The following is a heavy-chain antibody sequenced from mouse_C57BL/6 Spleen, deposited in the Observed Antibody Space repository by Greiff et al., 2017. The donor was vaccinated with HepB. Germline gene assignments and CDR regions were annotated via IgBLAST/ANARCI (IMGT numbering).Heavy chain of an antibody. CDR2: IDPSDSYT. CDR1: SYTFTSYW. D-gene: IGHD1-1*01. V-gene: IGHV1-59*01. Sequence: QVQLQQPGAELVRPGTSVKLSCKASSYTFTSYWMHWVKQRPGQGLEWIGVIDPSDSYTNYNQKFKGKATLTVDTSSSTAYMQLSSLTSEDSAVYYCAREGGPTGHYFDYWGQGTTLTVSS. J-gene: IGHJ2*01. CDR3: AREGGPTGHYFDY.